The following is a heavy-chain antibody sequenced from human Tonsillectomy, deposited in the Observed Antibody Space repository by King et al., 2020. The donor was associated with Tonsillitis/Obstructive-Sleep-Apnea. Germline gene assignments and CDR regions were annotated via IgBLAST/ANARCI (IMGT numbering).Heavy chain of an antibody. D-gene: IGHD3-3*01. CDR2: ISWNSGSI. Sequence: VQLVESGGGLVQPGRSLRLSCAASGFTFDDYAMHWVRQAPGKGLEWVSGISWNSGSIGYADSVKGRFTISRDNAKNSLYLQMNSLRAEDTALYYCAKDWTYYDFWSGYSYMDVWGKGTTVTVSS. CDR1: GFTFDDYA. V-gene: IGHV3-9*01. J-gene: IGHJ6*03. CDR3: AKDWTYYDFWSGYSYMDV.